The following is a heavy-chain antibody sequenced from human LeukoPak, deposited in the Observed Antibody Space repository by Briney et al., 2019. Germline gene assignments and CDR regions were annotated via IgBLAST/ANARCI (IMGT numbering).Heavy chain of an antibody. CDR3: ARPEENGDYHNYYSYGMDV. J-gene: IGHJ6*02. D-gene: IGHD4-17*01. CDR2: ISAGSGYT. Sequence: PGGSLRLSCAASGFTFSNYAMTWVRQTPGKGLEWVSAISAGSGYTYYADSVKGRFTISRDNSKNTLYLQMNSLRAEDTAVYYCARPEENGDYHNYYSYGMDVWGQGTTVTVSS. CDR1: GFTFSNYA. V-gene: IGHV3-23*01.